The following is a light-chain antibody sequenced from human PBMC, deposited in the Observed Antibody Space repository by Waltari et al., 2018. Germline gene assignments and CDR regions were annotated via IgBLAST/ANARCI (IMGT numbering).Light chain of an antibody. Sequence: QSVLTPQPSASGTPGQRVTISCSGSSSNIGSNYVSWYQQLPGTAPKLLIYRSNQRPSGVPDRFSGSKSGTSASLAISGLRSEDEADYYCAAWDDNLSGGVFGGGTKLTVL. J-gene: IGLJ3*02. CDR1: SSNIGSNY. CDR3: AAWDDNLSGGV. V-gene: IGLV1-47*01. CDR2: RSN.